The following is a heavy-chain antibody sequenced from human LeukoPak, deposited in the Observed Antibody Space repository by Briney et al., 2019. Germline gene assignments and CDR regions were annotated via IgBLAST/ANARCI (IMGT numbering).Heavy chain of an antibody. CDR2: INPNSGGT. CDR1: GYTFTGYY. Sequence: ASVKVSCKASGYTFTGYYMHWVRQAPGQGLEWMGRINPNSGGTNYAQKFQGRVTMTRDTSISTAYMELSRLRSDDTAVYYCARVGRWLQFAWDYWGQGTLVTVSS. V-gene: IGHV1-2*06. D-gene: IGHD5-24*01. CDR3: ARVGRWLQFAWDY. J-gene: IGHJ4*02.